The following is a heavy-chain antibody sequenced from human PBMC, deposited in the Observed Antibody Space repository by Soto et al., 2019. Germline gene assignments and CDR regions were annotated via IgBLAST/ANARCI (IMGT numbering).Heavy chain of an antibody. J-gene: IGHJ4*02. Sequence: GGSLRLSCAASGFTFSSYAMHGVRQAPGKGLEWVAVISYDGSNKYYADSVKGRFTISRDNSKNTLYLQMNSLRAEDTAVYYCARDPSSSGWSKFDYWGQGTLVTVSS. CDR2: ISYDGSNK. CDR1: GFTFSSYA. V-gene: IGHV3-30-3*01. D-gene: IGHD6-19*01. CDR3: ARDPSSSGWSKFDY.